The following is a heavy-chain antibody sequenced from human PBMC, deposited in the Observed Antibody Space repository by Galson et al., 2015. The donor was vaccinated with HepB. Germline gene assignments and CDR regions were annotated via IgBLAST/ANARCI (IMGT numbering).Heavy chain of an antibody. Sequence: SVKVSCKASGYTFTNYAISWVRQAPGQGLEWMGWISAYNGATNYAQKLQDRVTMTTDTSTSTAYMELRSLRSDDTAVYYCARDQRRVGNWFDPWGQGTLGTVSS. CDR3: ARDQRRVGNWFDP. CDR1: GYTFTNYA. V-gene: IGHV1-18*01. D-gene: IGHD1-26*01. CDR2: ISAYNGAT. J-gene: IGHJ5*02.